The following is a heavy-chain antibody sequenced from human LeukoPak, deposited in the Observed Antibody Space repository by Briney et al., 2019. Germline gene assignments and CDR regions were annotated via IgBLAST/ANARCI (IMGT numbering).Heavy chain of an antibody. D-gene: IGHD3-22*01. J-gene: IGHJ4*02. CDR2: IKQDGSEK. CDR3: AREGWDDSSGYLDY. Sequence: GGSLRLSCAASGFTFSSYWMSWVRQAPGKGLEWAANIKQDGSEKYYVDSVKARFTISRDNAKNSLYLQMNSLRAEDTAVYYCAREGWDDSSGYLDYWGQGTLVTVSS. V-gene: IGHV3-7*01. CDR1: GFTFSSYW.